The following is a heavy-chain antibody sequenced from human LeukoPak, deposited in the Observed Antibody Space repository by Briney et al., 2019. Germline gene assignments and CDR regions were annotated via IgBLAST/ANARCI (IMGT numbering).Heavy chain of an antibody. J-gene: IGHJ4*02. CDR3: ARSGSYFAFDY. CDR2: IYSGGSA. CDR1: GFTVSSNY. V-gene: IGHV3-53*01. Sequence: PGGSLRLSCAASGFTVSSNYMSWVRQAPGEGLEWVSVIYSGGSAYYADSVKGRFTISRDNSKNTLYLQMNSLRAEDTAVYYCARSGSYFAFDYWGQGTLVTVSS. D-gene: IGHD1-26*01.